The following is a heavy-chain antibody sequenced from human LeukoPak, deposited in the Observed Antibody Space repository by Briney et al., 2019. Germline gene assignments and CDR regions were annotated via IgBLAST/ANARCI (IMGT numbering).Heavy chain of an antibody. D-gene: IGHD2-8*01. Sequence: SETLSLTCTVSGGSISSSSFYWGWIRQPPGKDLEWIGNIYNSGSTHYNPSLKSRVTISVDTSRNQFSLKLSPVTAADTAVYYCARQFIGVSAEYWGQGTLVTVSS. J-gene: IGHJ4*02. V-gene: IGHV4-39*01. CDR2: IYNSGST. CDR3: ARQFIGVSAEY. CDR1: GGSISSSSFY.